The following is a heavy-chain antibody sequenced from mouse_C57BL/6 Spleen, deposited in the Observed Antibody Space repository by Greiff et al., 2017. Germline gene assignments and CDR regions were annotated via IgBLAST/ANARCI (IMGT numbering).Heavy chain of an antibody. V-gene: IGHV1-55*01. J-gene: IGHJ3*01. CDR3: ARGNYDYDDGAWFAY. CDR2: IYPGSGST. D-gene: IGHD2-4*01. CDR1: GYTFTSYW. Sequence: VQLQQPGAELVKPGASVKMSCKASGYTFTSYWITWVKQRPGQGLEWIGDIYPGSGSTNYNEKFKSKATLTVDTSSSTAYMQLSSLTSEDSAVYYCARGNYDYDDGAWFAYWGQGTLVTVSA.